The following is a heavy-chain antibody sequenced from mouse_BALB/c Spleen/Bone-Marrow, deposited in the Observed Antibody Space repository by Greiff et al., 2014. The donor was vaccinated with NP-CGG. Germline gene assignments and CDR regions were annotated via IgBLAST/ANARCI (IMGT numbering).Heavy chain of an antibody. V-gene: IGHV1-80*01. CDR2: IYPGDGDT. CDR3: ARRGYYYGSSYVDY. Sequence: VQLQESGAELVRPESSVKISCKASGYAFSSYWMNWVKRRPGQGLEWIGQIYPGDGDTNYNGKFKGKATLTADKSSSTAYMQLSSLTSEDSAVYFCARRGYYYGSSYVDYWGQGTTLTVSS. J-gene: IGHJ2*01. CDR1: GYAFSSYW. D-gene: IGHD1-1*01.